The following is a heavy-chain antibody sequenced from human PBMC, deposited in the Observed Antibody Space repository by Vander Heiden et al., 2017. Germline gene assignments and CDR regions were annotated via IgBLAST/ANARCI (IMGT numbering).Heavy chain of an antibody. CDR2: ISRSGATT. Sequence: EVQLLHSVGDLVQPGGALTVSCAASGFNFNNYALSWVRQAPGKGLEWVSTISRSGATTYYSDSVKGRFTVSRNNSKNSLYLRMNTVRAEDTALYYCARSPISVTGFFDSWGQGTLVTVSS. V-gene: IGHV3-23*01. D-gene: IGHD6-19*01. CDR1: GFNFNNYA. J-gene: IGHJ4*02. CDR3: ARSPISVTGFFDS.